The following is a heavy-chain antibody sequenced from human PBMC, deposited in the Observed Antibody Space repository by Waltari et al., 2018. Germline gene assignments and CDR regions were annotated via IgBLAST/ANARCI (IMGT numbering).Heavy chain of an antibody. V-gene: IGHV3-23*01. D-gene: IGHD3-16*02. Sequence: LQLQESGPGLVKPSETLSLNCTVYGGSISSSSYYWGWIRQAPGKGLEWVSVISGRGGSTYYADSVKGRFTISRDNSKNTLYLQMNSLRAEDTAVYYCAKKAHDYVWGSYRSDYWGQGTLVTVSS. CDR1: GGSISSSSYY. J-gene: IGHJ4*02. CDR2: ISGRGGST. CDR3: AKKAHDYVWGSYRSDY.